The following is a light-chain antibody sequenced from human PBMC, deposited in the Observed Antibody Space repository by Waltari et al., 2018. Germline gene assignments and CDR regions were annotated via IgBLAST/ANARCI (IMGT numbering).Light chain of an antibody. CDR3: QQYGRAPFT. Sequence: EIVLTPSPGTLSLSPGQRAILSCRASQSVSSNSLAWYQQRPGQAPRLLIYGASSRAAGIPDRFSGSGSGIDFTLTITRLEPEDFAVYSCQQYGRAPFTFGPGTTVDF. J-gene: IGKJ3*01. V-gene: IGKV3-20*01. CDR1: QSVSSNS. CDR2: GAS.